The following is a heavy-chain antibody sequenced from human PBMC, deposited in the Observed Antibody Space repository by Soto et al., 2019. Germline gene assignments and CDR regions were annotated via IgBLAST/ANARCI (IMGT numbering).Heavy chain of an antibody. CDR3: ARGRFTPVVPAAPKWFDP. V-gene: IGHV4-34*01. CDR1: GGSFSDYY. D-gene: IGHD2-2*01. Sequence: PSETLSLTCAVYGGSFSDYYWSWIRQPPGKGLEWIGQINHSVSTNYSPSLKSRVTISVDTSKNQFSLKLSSVTAADMAVYYCARGRFTPVVPAAPKWFDPWGQGTRVTVSS. CDR2: INHSVST. J-gene: IGHJ5*02.